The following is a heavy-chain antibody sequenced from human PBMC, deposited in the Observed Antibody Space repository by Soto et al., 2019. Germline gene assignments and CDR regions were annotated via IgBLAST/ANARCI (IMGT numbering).Heavy chain of an antibody. V-gene: IGHV4-4*02. CDR2: IYHGGNT. CDR3: ARNWNWFDP. D-gene: IGHD1-1*01. CDR1: GGSIISSTW. Sequence: SETLSLACAVSGGSIISSTWWSWVRQPPGKGLEWIGEIYHGGNTNYNPSLKSRITISVDKSKNQFSLRLSSVTAADTAIYYCARNWNWFDPWGQGVLVTVSS. J-gene: IGHJ5*02.